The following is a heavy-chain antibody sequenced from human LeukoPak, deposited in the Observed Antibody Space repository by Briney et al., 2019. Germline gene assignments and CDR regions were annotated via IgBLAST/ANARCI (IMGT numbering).Heavy chain of an antibody. Sequence: GGSLRLSCAASGFNFSSYGMHWVRQAPGKGLEWVAVISYDGSNKYYADSVKGRFTISRDNAKSSLYLQMNSLRAEDTALYYCAKDIWMAATTGFDSWGQGTLVTVSS. CDR1: GFNFSSYG. V-gene: IGHV3-30*18. CDR3: AKDIWMAATTGFDS. CDR2: ISYDGSNK. J-gene: IGHJ4*02. D-gene: IGHD5-24*01.